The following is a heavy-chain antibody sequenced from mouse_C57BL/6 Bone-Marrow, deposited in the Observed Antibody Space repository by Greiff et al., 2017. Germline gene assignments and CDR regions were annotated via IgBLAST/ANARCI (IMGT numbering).Heavy chain of an antibody. CDR3: AREGGYEYTAWFAY. Sequence: QVQLQQPGAELVKPGASVKLSCKVSGYTFTSYWMHWVKQRPGQGLVWIGMIHPNSGSTNYNATFKSKATLTVDTSSSTAYMQLSSLTSEDAAVYYFAREGGYEYTAWFAYWGQGPLVTVSA. V-gene: IGHV1-64*01. CDR2: IHPNSGST. CDR1: GYTFTSYW. D-gene: IGHD2-4*01. J-gene: IGHJ3*01.